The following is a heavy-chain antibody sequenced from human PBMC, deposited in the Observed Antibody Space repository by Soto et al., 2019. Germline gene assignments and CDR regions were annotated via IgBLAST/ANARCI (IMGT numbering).Heavy chain of an antibody. CDR2: IKQDGSEK. CDR3: ARDQIAAAGQPVNWFDP. V-gene: IGHV3-7*01. J-gene: IGHJ5*02. D-gene: IGHD6-13*01. CDR1: GFTFSSYW. Sequence: EEQLVESGGGLVQPGGSLRLSCAASGFTFSSYWMSWVRQAPGKGLEWVANIKQDGSEKYYVDSVKGRFTISRDNAKNSLYLQMNSLRAEDTAVYYCARDQIAAAGQPVNWFDPWGQGTLVTVSS.